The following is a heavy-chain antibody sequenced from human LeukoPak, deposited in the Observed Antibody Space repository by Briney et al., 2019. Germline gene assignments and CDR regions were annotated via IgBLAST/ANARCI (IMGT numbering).Heavy chain of an antibody. D-gene: IGHD3-9*01. Sequence: GASVKVSCKASGYTFTGYYINWVRQAPGQGLEWMGWINPNSGGTNYAQKFQGRFTMTRDTSISTPYMELSSLRSEDTAVYYCARQITISLFGAEMDVWGKGTTVTISS. CDR2: INPNSGGT. J-gene: IGHJ6*04. V-gene: IGHV1-2*02. CDR1: GYTFTGYY. CDR3: ARQITISLFGAEMDV.